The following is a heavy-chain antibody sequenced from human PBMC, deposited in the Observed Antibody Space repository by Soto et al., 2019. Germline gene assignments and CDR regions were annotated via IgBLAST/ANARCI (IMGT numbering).Heavy chain of an antibody. Sequence: QVQLVQSGAEVKKPGASVKVSCKASGYSFTSYGISWVRQAPGQGLEWMGWISAYNGNTKYAQKLKGRVTMTTDTATSTAYMELRSLRSEETAVYYCAGDPEVALIDYWGQGTLVTVSS. V-gene: IGHV1-18*01. CDR1: GYSFTSYG. CDR2: ISAYNGNT. J-gene: IGHJ4*02. CDR3: AGDPEVALIDY. D-gene: IGHD5-12*01.